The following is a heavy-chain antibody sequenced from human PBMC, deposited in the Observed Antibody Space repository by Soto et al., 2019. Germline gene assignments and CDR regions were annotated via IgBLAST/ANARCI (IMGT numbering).Heavy chain of an antibody. CDR2: IYYSGST. D-gene: IGHD1-1*01. J-gene: IGHJ4*02. CDR3: ARGGRDGYNSPLDY. Sequence: QVQLQESGPGLVKHSETLSLTCTVSGGSISSYYWSWIRQPPGKGLEWIGYIYYSGSTNYNPSLKSRVTISVDTSKNQFSLKLSSVTAADTAVYYCARGGRDGYNSPLDYWGQGTLVTVSS. V-gene: IGHV4-59*01. CDR1: GGSISSYY.